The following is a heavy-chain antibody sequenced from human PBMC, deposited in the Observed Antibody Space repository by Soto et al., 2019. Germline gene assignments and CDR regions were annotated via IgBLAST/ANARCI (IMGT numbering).Heavy chain of an antibody. CDR1: GGSISSGDYY. D-gene: IGHD6-19*01. V-gene: IGHV4-30-4*01. Sequence: QVQLQESGPGLVKPSQTLSLTCTVSGGSISSGDYYWSWIRQPPGKGLEWIGYIYYSGSTYYNPSLKSRVTISVDTSKNHCSLKLSSVTAADTAVYCCARVPQWHGRHFDYWGQGTLVTVSS. CDR2: IYYSGST. CDR3: ARVPQWHGRHFDY. J-gene: IGHJ4*02.